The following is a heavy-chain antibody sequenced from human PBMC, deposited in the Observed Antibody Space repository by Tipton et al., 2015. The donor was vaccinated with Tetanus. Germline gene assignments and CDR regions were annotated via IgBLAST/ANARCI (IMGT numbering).Heavy chain of an antibody. CDR1: GCSFTSYS. V-gene: IGHV5-51*01. J-gene: IGHJ3*02. Sequence: QLVQSGAEVKKPGESLKISCKGSGCSFTSYSIGWVRQMSGKGLEWMGIIYPGASDAIYSPSFQGRVTISADNSIRTAYVQWSSLKASDTAMYYCARHPSQDAFDIWGQGTMVTVSS. CDR2: IYPGASDA. D-gene: IGHD6-6*01. CDR3: ARHPSQDAFDI.